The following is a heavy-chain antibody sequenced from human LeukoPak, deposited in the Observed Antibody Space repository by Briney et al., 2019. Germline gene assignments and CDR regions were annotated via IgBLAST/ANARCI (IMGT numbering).Heavy chain of an antibody. Sequence: EASVKVSCKPSGYTFTSYDINWVRQATGQGLEWMGWMNPNSGNTGYAQKFQGGVTMTRNTSISTAYMELSSLRSEDTAVYYCARNVELAASDAFHIWGQGTMVTVSS. J-gene: IGHJ3*02. CDR2: MNPNSGNT. CDR1: GYTFTSYD. D-gene: IGHD2-15*01. V-gene: IGHV1-8*01. CDR3: ARNVELAASDAFHI.